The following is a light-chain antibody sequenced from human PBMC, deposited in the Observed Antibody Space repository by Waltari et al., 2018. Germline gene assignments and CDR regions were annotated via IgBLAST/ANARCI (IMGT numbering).Light chain of an antibody. Sequence: QSALTQPASVSGYPGQSRTISCPGSASALVTDDFAPWYQHHPGKAPKLRIFDVTNRPSGVSNRFSGSKSGNTASLTISGLQAEDEADYHGSSYTSASALIFFGGGTKLTVL. V-gene: IGLV2-14*03. CDR3: SSYTSASALIF. CDR1: ASALVTDDF. J-gene: IGLJ2*01. CDR2: DVT.